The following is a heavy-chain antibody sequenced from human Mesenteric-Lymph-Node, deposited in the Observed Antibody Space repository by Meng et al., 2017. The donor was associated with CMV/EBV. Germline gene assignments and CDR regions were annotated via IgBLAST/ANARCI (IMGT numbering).Heavy chain of an antibody. J-gene: IGHJ6*02. CDR3: AREVGSSSWYPSEVYYYSGMDV. CDR2: IIPIFGTA. CDR1: GGTFSSYA. Sequence: SVKVSCKASGGTFSSYAISWVRQAPGQGLEWMGGIIPIFGTANYAQKFQGRATITTDASTSTAYVELSSLRSEDTAVYYCAREVGSSSWYPSEVYYYSGMDVWGQGTTVTVSS. D-gene: IGHD6-13*01. V-gene: IGHV1-69*05.